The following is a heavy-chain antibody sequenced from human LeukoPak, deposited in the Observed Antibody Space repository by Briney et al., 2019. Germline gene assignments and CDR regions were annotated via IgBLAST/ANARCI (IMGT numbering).Heavy chain of an antibody. CDR2: IRYDGSNK. Sequence: GGSLRLSCAASGFSFSSYGMHWVRQAPGKGLEWVAFIRYDGSNKYYADSVKGRFTISRDNAKNSLYLQMNSLRAEDTAVYYCARDVSYYDILTGYYYFDYWGQGTLVTVSS. CDR1: GFSFSSYG. D-gene: IGHD3-9*01. CDR3: ARDVSYYDILTGYYYFDY. J-gene: IGHJ4*02. V-gene: IGHV3-30*02.